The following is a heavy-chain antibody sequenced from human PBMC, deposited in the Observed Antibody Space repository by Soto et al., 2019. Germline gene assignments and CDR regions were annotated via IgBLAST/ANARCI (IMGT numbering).Heavy chain of an antibody. CDR2: IYYSGST. D-gene: IGHD3-22*01. V-gene: IGHV4-31*03. CDR1: GGSISSGVYY. CDR3: ARESYYDSSGYYPNWFDP. J-gene: IGHJ5*02. Sequence: SETLSLTCTVSGGSISSGVYYWSWIRQHPGKGLEWIGYIYYSGSTYYNPSLKSRVTISVDTSKNQFSLKLSSVTAADTAVYYCARESYYDSSGYYPNWFDPWGQGTLVTVSS.